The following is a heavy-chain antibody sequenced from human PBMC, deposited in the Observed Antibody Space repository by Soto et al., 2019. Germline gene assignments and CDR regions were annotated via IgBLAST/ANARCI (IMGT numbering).Heavy chain of an antibody. CDR2: ISSSSSYI. CDR1: GFTFRSYS. CDR3: AREVPYSSSWFDY. J-gene: IGHJ4*02. V-gene: IGHV3-21*01. Sequence: GGSLRLSCAASGFTFRSYSMNWVRQAPGKGLEWVSSISSSSSYIYYADSVKGRFTISRDNAKNSLYLQMNSLRAEDTAVYYCAREVPYSSSWFDYWGQGTLVTVSS. D-gene: IGHD6-13*01.